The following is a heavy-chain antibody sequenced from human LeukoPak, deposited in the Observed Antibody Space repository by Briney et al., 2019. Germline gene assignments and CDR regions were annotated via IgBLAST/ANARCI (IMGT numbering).Heavy chain of an antibody. D-gene: IGHD3-22*01. Sequence: SETLSLTYAVYGGSFSGYYWSWIRQPPGKGLEWIGEINHSGSTNYNPSLKSRVTISVDTSKNQFSLKLSSVTAADTAVYYCARSHRDDSSGYYYGGAEYFQHWGQGTLITVSS. J-gene: IGHJ1*01. CDR3: ARSHRDDSSGYYYGGAEYFQH. V-gene: IGHV4-34*01. CDR1: GGSFSGYY. CDR2: INHSGST.